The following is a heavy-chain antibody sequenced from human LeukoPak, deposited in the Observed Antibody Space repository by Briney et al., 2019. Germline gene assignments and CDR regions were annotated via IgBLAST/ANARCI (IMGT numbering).Heavy chain of an antibody. J-gene: IGHJ5*02. Sequence: GGSLRLSCAASGFTVSSNYMSWVRQAPGKGLEWVSVIYSDGSTYYADSVKGRFTISRDNSKNTLYLQMNSLRAEDTAVYYCARDSKLVQDGSTFDPWGQGTLVTVSS. CDR3: ARDSKLVQDGSTFDP. V-gene: IGHV3-66*01. D-gene: IGHD1-1*01. CDR1: GFTVSSNY. CDR2: IYSDGST.